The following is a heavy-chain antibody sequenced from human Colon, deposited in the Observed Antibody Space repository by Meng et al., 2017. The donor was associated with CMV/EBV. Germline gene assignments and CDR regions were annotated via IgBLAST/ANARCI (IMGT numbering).Heavy chain of an antibody. V-gene: IGHV4-59*01. Sequence: SETLSLTCTVSGGSISSYYWSWIRQPPGKGLEWIGYIYYSGSTNYNPSLKSRVTISVDTSKNQFSLKLSSVTAADTAVYYCARLADSSSLGYWGQGTLVTVSS. CDR2: IYYSGST. CDR1: GGSISSYY. CDR3: ARLADSSSLGY. J-gene: IGHJ4*02. D-gene: IGHD6-6*01.